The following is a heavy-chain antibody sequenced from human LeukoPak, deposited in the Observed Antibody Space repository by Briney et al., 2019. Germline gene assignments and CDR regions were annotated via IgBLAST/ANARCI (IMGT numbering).Heavy chain of an antibody. CDR1: GGSISSGDYY. CDR2: IYYSGGT. J-gene: IGHJ5*02. CDR3: ARVVVVPAANNWFDP. D-gene: IGHD2-2*01. V-gene: IGHV4-30-4*01. Sequence: SQTLSLTCTVSGGSISSGDYYWSWIRQPPGKGLEWIGYIYYSGGTYYNPSLKSRVTISVDTSKNQFSLKLSSVTAADTAVYYCARVVVVPAANNWFDPWGQGTLVTVSS.